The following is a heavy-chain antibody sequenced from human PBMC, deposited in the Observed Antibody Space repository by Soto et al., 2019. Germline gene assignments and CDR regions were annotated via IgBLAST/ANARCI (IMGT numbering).Heavy chain of an antibody. Sequence: DVQLVESGGGLVKPGGSLRLSCAASGFTFSSYIMTWVRQAPGKGLEWVSSISSGSSYIFYADSVKGRFTVSRDDAKNSFYLQMNSPRADDTAVYYCARGSTTTTFWGQGTLVTVSS. V-gene: IGHV3-21*01. CDR1: GFTFSSYI. CDR2: ISSGSSYI. J-gene: IGHJ4*02. CDR3: ARGSTTTTF. D-gene: IGHD4-17*01.